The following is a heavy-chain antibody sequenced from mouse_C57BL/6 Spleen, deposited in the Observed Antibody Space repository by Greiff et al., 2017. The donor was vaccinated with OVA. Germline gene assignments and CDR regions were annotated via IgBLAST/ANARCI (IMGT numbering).Heavy chain of an antibody. V-gene: IGHV1-81*01. J-gene: IGHJ3*01. Sequence: LVESGAELARPGASVKLSCKASGYTFTSYGISWVKQRTGQGLEWIGEIYPRSGNTYYNEKFKGKATLTADKSSSTAYMELRSLTSEDSAVYFCARDSNFAYWGQGTLVTVSA. CDR3: ARDSNFAY. D-gene: IGHD2-5*01. CDR1: GYTFTSYG. CDR2: IYPRSGNT.